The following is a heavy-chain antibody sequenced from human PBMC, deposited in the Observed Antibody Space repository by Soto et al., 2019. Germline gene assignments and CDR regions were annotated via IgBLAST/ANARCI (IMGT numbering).Heavy chain of an antibody. J-gene: IGHJ4*02. CDR2: ISSSSSYI. V-gene: IGHV3-21*01. D-gene: IGHD5-18*01. CDR3: ATWPVYSYGPHSLESFDY. Sequence: GGSLRLSCAASGFTFSSYSMNWVRQAPGKGLEWVSSISSSSSYIYYADSVKGRFTISRDNAKNSLYLQMNSLRAEDTAVYYCATWPVYSYGPHSLESFDYWGQGTLVTVSS. CDR1: GFTFSSYS.